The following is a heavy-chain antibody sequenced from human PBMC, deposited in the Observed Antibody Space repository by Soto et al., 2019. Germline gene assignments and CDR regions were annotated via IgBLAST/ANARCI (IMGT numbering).Heavy chain of an antibody. J-gene: IGHJ2*01. V-gene: IGHV1-69*01. Sequence: QVQLVQSGAEVKKPGSSVKVSCKASGGTFSSYAISWVRQAPGQGLEWMGGIIPIFGTANYAQKFQGRVTVTADESPSTAYMGLGSQRAEDTAVYYCARVPPVVPGGYFDLWGRGTLVTVSS. CDR2: IIPIFGTA. D-gene: IGHD3-10*01. CDR1: GGTFSSYA. CDR3: ARVPPVVPGGYFDL.